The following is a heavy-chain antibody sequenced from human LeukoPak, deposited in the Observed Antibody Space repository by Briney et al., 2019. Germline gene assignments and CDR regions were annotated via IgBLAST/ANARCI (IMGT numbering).Heavy chain of an antibody. D-gene: IGHD2-15*01. Sequence: PSETLSLTCTVSGGSISSGSYYWSWIRQPAGKGLEWIGRIYTSGSTNYNPSLKSRVTISVDTSKNQFSLKLSSVTAADTAVYYCAREGCGVYYYYYMDVWGKGTTVTVSS. CDR2: IYTSGST. J-gene: IGHJ6*03. CDR1: GGSISSGSYY. CDR3: AREGCGVYYYYYMDV. V-gene: IGHV4-61*02.